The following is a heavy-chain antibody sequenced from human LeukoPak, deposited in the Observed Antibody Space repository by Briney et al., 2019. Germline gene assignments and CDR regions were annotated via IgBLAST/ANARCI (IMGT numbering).Heavy chain of an antibody. D-gene: IGHD6-6*01. CDR3: AKVSSSSLNWFDP. Sequence: GGSLRLSCAASGFTVSSNYMSWVRQAPGKGLEWVSVIYSGGSTYYADSVKGRFTISRDNSKNTLYLQMNSLRAEDTAVYYCAKVSSSSLNWFDPWGQGTLVTVSS. CDR1: GFTVSSNY. CDR2: IYSGGST. J-gene: IGHJ5*02. V-gene: IGHV3-53*05.